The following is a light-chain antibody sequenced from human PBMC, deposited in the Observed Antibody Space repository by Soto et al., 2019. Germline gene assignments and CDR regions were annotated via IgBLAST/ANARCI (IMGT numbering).Light chain of an antibody. J-gene: IGKJ1*01. CDR2: GAS. V-gene: IGKV3-15*01. CDR1: QSLSNN. Sequence: EMVLTQSPATLSVSPGERATLSCRASQSLSNNLAWYQQKPSQAPRLLIYGASTRATGIPARFSGSGSGTDFTLTISSLQSEDFAVYHCQHRGTFGQGTKVEIK. CDR3: QHRGT.